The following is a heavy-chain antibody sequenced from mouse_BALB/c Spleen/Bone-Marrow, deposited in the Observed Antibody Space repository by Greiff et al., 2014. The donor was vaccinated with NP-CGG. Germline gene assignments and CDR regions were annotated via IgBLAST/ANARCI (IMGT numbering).Heavy chain of an antibody. CDR3: ARNYGNTDY. Sequence: VKLMESGAELVKPGASVKLSCKASGYTFTSYWMHWVKQRPGQGLEWIGEINPSNGRTNYNEKFKTKATLTVDKSSSTAYMQLSSLTSEDSAVYYCARNYGNTDYWGQGTTLTVSS. CDR1: GYTFTSYW. CDR2: INPSNGRT. V-gene: IGHV1S81*02. J-gene: IGHJ2*01. D-gene: IGHD2-1*01.